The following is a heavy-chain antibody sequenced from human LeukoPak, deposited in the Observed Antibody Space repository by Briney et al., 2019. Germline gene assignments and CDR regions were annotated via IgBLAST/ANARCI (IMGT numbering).Heavy chain of an antibody. CDR3: AQDSNFDY. CDR2: ISYDGSNK. D-gene: IGHD2-15*01. J-gene: IGHJ4*02. Sequence: GGSLRLSCAASGFTFSSYAMHWVRQAPGKGLEWVAVISYDGSNKYYADSVKGRFTISRDNSKNTLYLEMNSLRADDTAVYYCAQDSNFDYWGQGTLVTVSS. V-gene: IGHV3-30*04. CDR1: GFTFSSYA.